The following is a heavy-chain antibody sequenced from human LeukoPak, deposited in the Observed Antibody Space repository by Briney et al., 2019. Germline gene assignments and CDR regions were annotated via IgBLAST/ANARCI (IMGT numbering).Heavy chain of an antibody. CDR3: ARGSYDSSGYPRWY. Sequence: SETLSLTCTVSGGSISSSSYYWGWIRQPPGKGLEWIGSIYYSGSTYYNPSLKSRVTISVDTSKNQFSLKLSSVTAADTAVYYCARGSYDSSGYPRWYWGQGTLVTVSS. D-gene: IGHD3-22*01. CDR2: IYYSGST. V-gene: IGHV4-39*01. J-gene: IGHJ4*02. CDR1: GGSISSSSYY.